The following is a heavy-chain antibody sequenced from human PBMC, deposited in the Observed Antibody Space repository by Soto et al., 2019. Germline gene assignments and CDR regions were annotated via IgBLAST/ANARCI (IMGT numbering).Heavy chain of an antibody. J-gene: IGHJ3*02. CDR1: GFSLSTSGVG. V-gene: IGHV2-5*02. D-gene: IGHD4-17*01. CDR2: IYWDDDK. CDR3: ARRPPYGDYAADALDI. Sequence: QITLKESGPTLVKPTQTLTLTCTFSGFSLSTSGVGVGWIRKPPGKALEWLALIYWDDDKRYSPSLKSRLTITKDTSKNQVVLTMTNMDPVDTATYYCARRPPYGDYAADALDIWGQWTMVTVSS.